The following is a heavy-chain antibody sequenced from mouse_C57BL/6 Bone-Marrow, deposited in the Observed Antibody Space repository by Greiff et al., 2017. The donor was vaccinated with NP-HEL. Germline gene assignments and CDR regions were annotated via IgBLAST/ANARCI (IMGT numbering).Heavy chain of an antibody. V-gene: IGHV1-82*01. CDR2: IYPGDGDT. J-gene: IGHJ3*01. CDR3: EGYYGNYLFAY. CDR1: GYAFSSSW. D-gene: IGHD2-1*01. Sequence: QVQLKQSGPELVKPGASVKISCKASGYAFSSSWMNWVKQRPGKGLEWIGRIYPGDGDTNYNGKFKGKATLTADKSSSTAYMQLSSLTSEDSAVYFCEGYYGNYLFAYWGQGTLVTVSA.